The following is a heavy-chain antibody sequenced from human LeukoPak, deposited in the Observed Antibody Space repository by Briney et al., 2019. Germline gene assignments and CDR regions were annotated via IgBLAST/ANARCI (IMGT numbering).Heavy chain of an antibody. CDR2: INHSGST. V-gene: IGHV4-34*01. Sequence: SETLSLTCAVYGGPFSGYYWSWIRQPPGKGLEWIGEINHSGSTNYNPSLKSRVTISVDTSKNQFSLKLSSVTAADTAVYYCARGRSSSGYYLWGQGTLVTVSS. D-gene: IGHD3-22*01. CDR3: ARGRSSSGYYL. J-gene: IGHJ4*02. CDR1: GGPFSGYY.